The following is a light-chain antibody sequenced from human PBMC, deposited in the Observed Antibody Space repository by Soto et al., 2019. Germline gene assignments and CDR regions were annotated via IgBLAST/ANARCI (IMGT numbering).Light chain of an antibody. CDR2: EGT. Sequence: QSALAQPASVSGSPGQSITISCTGTSTDVGAYNYVTWYQQHPGKAPKLIIYEGTNRPSGVSYRFSASKSGNTASLTITGLHSEDKADYYCIAYTVKSASYVFGTGTKV. CDR1: STDVGAYNY. J-gene: IGLJ1*01. V-gene: IGLV2-14*01. CDR3: IAYTVKSASYV.